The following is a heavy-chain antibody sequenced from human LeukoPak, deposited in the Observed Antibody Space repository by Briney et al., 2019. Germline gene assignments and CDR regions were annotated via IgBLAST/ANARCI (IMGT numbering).Heavy chain of an antibody. J-gene: IGHJ4*02. CDR3: ARPGRYYDTTDFDY. CDR2: IYHSGST. D-gene: IGHD3-22*01. CDR1: GGSFSGYY. Sequence: SETLSLTCAVYGGSFSGYYWSWIRQPPGKGLEWIGSIYHSGSTYYNPSLKSRVTISVDTSKNQFSLKLSSVTAADTAVYYCARPGRYYDTTDFDYWGQGTLVTVSS. V-gene: IGHV4-34*01.